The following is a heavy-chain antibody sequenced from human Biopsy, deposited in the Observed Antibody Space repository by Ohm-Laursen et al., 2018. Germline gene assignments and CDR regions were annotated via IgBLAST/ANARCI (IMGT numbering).Heavy chain of an antibody. CDR1: GYAFIGYF. J-gene: IGHJ5*02. CDR3: ARERDP. CDR2: INPTSGDT. V-gene: IGHV1-2*02. Sequence: ASVKVSCKTSGYAFIGYFLHWVRQAPGQGLEWLGWINPTSGDTNYAQSFHGRVTMTRDTSINTAYLDLSGLRSDDTAVYYCARERDPWGQGTLVTVSS.